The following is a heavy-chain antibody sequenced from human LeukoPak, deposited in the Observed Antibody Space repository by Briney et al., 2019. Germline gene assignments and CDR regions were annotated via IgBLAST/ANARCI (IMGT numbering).Heavy chain of an antibody. J-gene: IGHJ4*02. CDR3: ARDTFSYSGNYFDY. Sequence: GEINRSGSTNYNPSLKSRVTISVDTSKNQFSLKLSSVTAADTAVYYCARDTFSYSGNYFDYWGQGTLVTVSS. D-gene: IGHD2/OR15-2a*01. CDR2: INRSGST. V-gene: IGHV4-34*01.